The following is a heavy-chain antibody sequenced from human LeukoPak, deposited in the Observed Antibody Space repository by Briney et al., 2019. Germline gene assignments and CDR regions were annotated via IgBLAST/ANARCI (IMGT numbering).Heavy chain of an antibody. J-gene: IGHJ5*02. V-gene: IGHV1-69*04. Sequence: ASVKVSCKASGGTFSSYAISWVRQAPGQGLEWMGRIIPILGIANYAQKLQGRVTMTTDTSTSTAYMELRSLRSDDTAVYYCARDADIVATIARSRFDPWGQGTLVTVSS. CDR2: IIPILGIA. D-gene: IGHD5-12*01. CDR1: GGTFSSYA. CDR3: ARDADIVATIARSRFDP.